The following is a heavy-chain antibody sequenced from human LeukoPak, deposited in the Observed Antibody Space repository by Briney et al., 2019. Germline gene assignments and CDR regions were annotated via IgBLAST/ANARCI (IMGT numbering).Heavy chain of an antibody. J-gene: IGHJ6*03. CDR1: GYSISSGYY. D-gene: IGHD2/OR15-2a*01. V-gene: IGHV4-38-2*02. CDR3: ARDGVPRAGIVFEGNYYYYYYMDV. Sequence: SETLSLTCTVSGYSISSGYYWGWIRQPPGKGLEWIGSIYHSGSTYYNPSLKSRVTISVDTSKNQFSLKLSSVTAADTAVYYCARDGVPRAGIVFEGNYYYYYYMDVWGKGTTVTVSS. CDR2: IYHSGST.